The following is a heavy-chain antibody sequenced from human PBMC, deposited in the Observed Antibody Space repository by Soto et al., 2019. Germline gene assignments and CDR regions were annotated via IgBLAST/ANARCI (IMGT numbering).Heavy chain of an antibody. CDR3: ARINYYDSSGYYYYFDY. J-gene: IGHJ4*02. V-gene: IGHV1-18*01. D-gene: IGHD3-22*01. Sequence: QVQLVQSGAEVKKPGASVKVSCTASGYTFTSYGISWVRQAPGQGLEWMGWISAYNGNTNYAQKLQGRVTMTTDTSTSTAYMELRSLRSDDTAVYYCARINYYDSSGYYYYFDYWGQGTLVTVSS. CDR1: GYTFTSYG. CDR2: ISAYNGNT.